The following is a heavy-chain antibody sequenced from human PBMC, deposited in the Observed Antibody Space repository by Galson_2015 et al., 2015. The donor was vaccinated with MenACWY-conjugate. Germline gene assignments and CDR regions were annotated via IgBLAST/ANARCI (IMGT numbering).Heavy chain of an antibody. Sequence: SLRLSCAASGFTFSNAWMNWGRQARGKGLEWDGRIKSKTDGGRTDYAATVKGRFTISRDDSKNRLYLQMNSLKTEDTAVYYCTTGSGSSGYYDEGSVWGQGTLVTVSS. D-gene: IGHD3-22*01. CDR3: TTGSGSSGYYDEGSV. CDR2: IKSKTDGGRT. CDR1: GFTFSNAW. V-gene: IGHV3-15*07. J-gene: IGHJ4*02.